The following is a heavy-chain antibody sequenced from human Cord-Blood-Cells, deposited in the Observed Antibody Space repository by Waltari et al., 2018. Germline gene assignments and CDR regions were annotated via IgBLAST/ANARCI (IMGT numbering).Heavy chain of an antibody. CDR1: GYSISSGYY. J-gene: IGHJ6*02. CDR2: IYHSGST. V-gene: IGHV4-38-2*02. D-gene: IGHD2-15*01. Sequence: QVQLQESGPGLVKPSETLSLTCTVSGYSISSGYYWGWIRQPPGKGLEWIGSIYHSGSTNYNPSLNSRVTISVYTSKNQFSLKLSSVTAADTAVYYCARLGSSYYYYYGMDVWGQGTTVTVSS. CDR3: ARLGSSYYYYYGMDV.